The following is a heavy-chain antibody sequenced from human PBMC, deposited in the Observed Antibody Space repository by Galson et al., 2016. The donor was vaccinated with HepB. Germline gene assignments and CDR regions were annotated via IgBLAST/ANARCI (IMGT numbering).Heavy chain of an antibody. CDR3: ARQGSGSYRFDY. V-gene: IGHV3-11*01. D-gene: IGHD1-26*01. CDR1: GFTFRDYY. Sequence: SLRLSCAASGFTFRDYYMSWIRQAPGKGLEWVSYISSSANNIKYADSVEGRFTVSRDNADNSLYLQMDNLRADDTAVYYCARQGSGSYRFDYWGQGTTVIVSS. J-gene: IGHJ4*03. CDR2: ISSSANNI.